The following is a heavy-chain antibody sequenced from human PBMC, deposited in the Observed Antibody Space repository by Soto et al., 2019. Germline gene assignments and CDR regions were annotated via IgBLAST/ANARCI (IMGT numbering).Heavy chain of an antibody. CDR3: ATSVNSAMAFDY. D-gene: IGHD5-18*01. V-gene: IGHV1-46*01. Sequence: QVQLVQSGAEVKKPGASVKVSCKASGYTFTHYYMHWVRQAPGQGLEWMGIINPNGGSTTYAQRFRAGFTMMWVTTTSTVYMELMSMRSEDSAVYYCATSVNSAMAFDYWGQVTLVTVSS. J-gene: IGHJ4*02. CDR2: INPNGGST. CDR1: GYTFTHYY.